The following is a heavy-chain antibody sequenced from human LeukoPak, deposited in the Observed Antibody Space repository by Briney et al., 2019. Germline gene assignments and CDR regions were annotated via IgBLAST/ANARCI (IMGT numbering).Heavy chain of an antibody. CDR3: AMFYYNSSGSPDVFVI. CDR2: FDPEDGET. D-gene: IGHD3-22*01. CDR1: GYTLTELS. V-gene: IGHV1-24*01. J-gene: IGHJ3*02. Sequence: ASEKVSCKVSGYTLTELSMHWVRQAPGKGLEWMGGFDPEDGETIYAQKFQGRVTMTEDTSTDTAYMELSSLRSEDTAVYYCAMFYYNSSGSPDVFVIGAKGKRAPVS.